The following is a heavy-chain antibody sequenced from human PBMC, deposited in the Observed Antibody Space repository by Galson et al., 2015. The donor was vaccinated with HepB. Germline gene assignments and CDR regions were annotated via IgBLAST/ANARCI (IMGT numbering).Heavy chain of an antibody. D-gene: IGHD4-23*01. Sequence: SWIRQPPGKGLEWIGHIYNSGSTQYNPSLKSRVTISVDASENQFSLKLTSVTAADTATYYCARLATTVVTYYFDYWGQGTLVTVSS. J-gene: IGHJ4*02. V-gene: IGHV4-30-4*01. CDR3: ARLATTVVTYYFDY. CDR2: IYNSGST.